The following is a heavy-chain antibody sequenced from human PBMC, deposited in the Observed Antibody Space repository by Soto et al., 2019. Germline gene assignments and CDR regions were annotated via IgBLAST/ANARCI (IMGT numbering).Heavy chain of an antibody. CDR1: GGTFSSYA. V-gene: IGHV1-69*13. Sequence: GASVEVSCEASGGTFSSYAISWVRQAPGQGLEWMGGIIPIFGTANYAQKFQGRVTITADESTSTAYMELSSLRSEDTAVYYCAGLTYYYDSSGHNNWFDPWGQGTLVTVSS. J-gene: IGHJ5*02. D-gene: IGHD3-22*01. CDR2: IIPIFGTA. CDR3: AGLTYYYDSSGHNNWFDP.